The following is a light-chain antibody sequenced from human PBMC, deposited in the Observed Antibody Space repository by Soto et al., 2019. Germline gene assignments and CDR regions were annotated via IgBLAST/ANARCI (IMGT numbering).Light chain of an antibody. V-gene: IGKV1-27*01. J-gene: IGKJ1*01. CDR3: QRYNSAPKP. Sequence: DIQMTQSPSSLSASVGDRVIITCQASQDINNHLAWYQQKPGKVPNLLIWAASTLHSGVPPLISGSESGTYFTLTLSSLQPEDVATYYCQRYNSAPKPFGQGTKVEIK. CDR2: AAS. CDR1: QDINNH.